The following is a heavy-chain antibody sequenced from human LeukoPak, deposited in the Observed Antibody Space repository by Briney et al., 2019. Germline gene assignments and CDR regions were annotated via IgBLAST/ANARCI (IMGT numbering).Heavy chain of an antibody. J-gene: IGHJ5*02. CDR2: ISGSGRST. CDR1: GFTFSSYA. CDR3: TRVAEKSLTTVDKGWFDP. D-gene: IGHD4-11*01. V-gene: IGHV3-23*01. Sequence: GGSLRLSCAASGFTFSSYAMSWVRQDPGKGLEWVSAISGSGRSTYYADSVKGRFTISRDSSKNTLFLQMDSLRDDDTALYYCTRVAEKSLTTVDKGWFDPWGQGTLVTVAS.